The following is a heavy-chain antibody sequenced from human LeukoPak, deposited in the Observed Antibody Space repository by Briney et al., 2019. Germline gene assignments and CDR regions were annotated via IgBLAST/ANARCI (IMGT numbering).Heavy chain of an antibody. CDR2: IKPDGSEQ. D-gene: IGHD3-10*01. V-gene: IGHV3-7*01. Sequence: GESLKISCAASGLMFSSCWMSWVRQSPGKGLEWVANIKPDGSEQYSVDSGKGRFTISRDNAKNALYLEMNSLRGGDTAVYYCARERTYSGSGSTYPYYDYWGQGTLVTVSS. CDR1: GLMFSSCW. CDR3: ARERTYSGSGSTYPYYDY. J-gene: IGHJ4*02.